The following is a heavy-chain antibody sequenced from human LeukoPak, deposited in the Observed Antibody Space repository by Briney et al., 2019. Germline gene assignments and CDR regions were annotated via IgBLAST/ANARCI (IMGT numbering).Heavy chain of an antibody. CDR3: ARHPYSSSPPFDY. V-gene: IGHV5-51*01. D-gene: IGHD6-6*01. CDR1: GYSFTSYW. CDR2: IYPGDSDT. J-gene: IGHJ4*02. Sequence: KVSCKGSGYSFTSYWIGWVRQMPGKGLEWMGIIYPGDSDTRYSPSFQGQVTISADKSISTAYLQWSSLKASDTAMYYCARHPYSSSPPFDYWGQGTLVTVSS.